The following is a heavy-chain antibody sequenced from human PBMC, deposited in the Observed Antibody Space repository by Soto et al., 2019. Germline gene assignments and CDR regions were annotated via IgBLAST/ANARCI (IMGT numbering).Heavy chain of an antibody. J-gene: IGHJ4*02. Sequence: QVRLVQSGAEVKRPGSSVKVSCKASGGTLRNYAIGWVRQAPGQGLEWMGGIILPFGTPNYVQKFQGRVTISADESMTTPYMELSGLRSEDTAVYYWARGPDYEVCFDSWGRGTLVSVS. CDR1: GGTLRNYA. D-gene: IGHD4-17*01. V-gene: IGHV1-69*12. CDR2: IILPFGTP. CDR3: ARGPDYEVCFDS.